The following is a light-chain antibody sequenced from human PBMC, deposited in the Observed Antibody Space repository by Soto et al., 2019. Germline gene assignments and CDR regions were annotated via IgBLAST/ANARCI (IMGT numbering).Light chain of an antibody. J-gene: IGKJ4*01. V-gene: IGKV3-15*01. CDR1: QSVYSN. Sequence: EIVMTQSPATLSVSPGEGVTLSCRASQSVYSNVAWYQQKPGQAPRLLIYGASTRATGIPARFSGSGSGTDFTLTINSLQSEDFAVYYCQMYNNWVGTFGGGTKVDIK. CDR3: QMYNNWVGT. CDR2: GAS.